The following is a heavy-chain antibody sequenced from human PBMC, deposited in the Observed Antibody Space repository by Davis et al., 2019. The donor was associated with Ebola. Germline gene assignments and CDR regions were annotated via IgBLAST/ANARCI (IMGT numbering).Heavy chain of an antibody. CDR1: GFTFSSYG. D-gene: IGHD2/OR15-2a*01. CDR2: IWYDGSNK. V-gene: IGHV3-30*02. CDR3: AKALSSTSDY. J-gene: IGHJ4*02. Sequence: GESLKISCAASGFTFSSYGMHWVRQAPGKGLEWVAVIWYDGSNKYYADSVKGRFTISRDNSKNTLYLQMNSLRAEDTAVYYCAKALSSTSDYWGQGTLVTVPS.